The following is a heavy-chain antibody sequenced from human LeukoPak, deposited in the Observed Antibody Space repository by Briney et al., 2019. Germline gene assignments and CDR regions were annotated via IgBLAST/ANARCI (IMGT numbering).Heavy chain of an antibody. V-gene: IGHV1-18*01. CDR1: GYTFTSYG. CDR3: ARDLVFGSSSSGGYFDY. Sequence: GASVKVSCKASGYTFTSYGISWVRQAPGQGLEWMGWNSAYNGNTNYAQKLQGRVTMTTDTSTSTAYMELRSLRSDDTAVYYCARDLVFGSSSSGGYFDYWGQGTLVTVSS. J-gene: IGHJ4*02. CDR2: NSAYNGNT. D-gene: IGHD6-6*01.